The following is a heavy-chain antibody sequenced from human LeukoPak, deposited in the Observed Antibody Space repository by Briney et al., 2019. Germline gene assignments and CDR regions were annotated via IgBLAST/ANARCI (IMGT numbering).Heavy chain of an antibody. CDR3: ARVVVVAAPMGFDP. J-gene: IGHJ5*02. D-gene: IGHD2-15*01. V-gene: IGHV3-20*04. CDR1: GFTFDDYG. CDR2: INWNGGST. Sequence: PGGSLRLSCAASGFTFDDYGMSWVRQAPGKGLEWVSSINWNGGSTGYADSVRGRFTISRDNAKNSLYLQMNSLRAEDTASYYCARVVVVAAPMGFDPWGQGTLVTVSS.